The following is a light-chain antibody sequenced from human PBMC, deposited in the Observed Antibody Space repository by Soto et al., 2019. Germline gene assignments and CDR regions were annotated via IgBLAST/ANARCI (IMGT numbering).Light chain of an antibody. CDR2: KVS. V-gene: IGKV2-24*01. Sequence: DIVMTQTPLSSPVTLGQVASISCRSSQSLVHSDENTYLSWFHQRPGQPPRLLIYKVSDRFSGVPERFSGSGAGTDFTLTISRVEAEDVGLYYCMQATQSTWTFGQGTKVEIK. CDR1: QSLVHSDENTY. J-gene: IGKJ1*01. CDR3: MQATQSTWT.